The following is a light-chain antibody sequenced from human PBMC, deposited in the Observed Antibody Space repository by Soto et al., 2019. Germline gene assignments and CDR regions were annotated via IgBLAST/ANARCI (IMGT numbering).Light chain of an antibody. CDR2: GAS. CDR3: EMYYSGPR. CDR1: HVISNS. J-gene: IGKJ4*02. V-gene: IGKV1-27*01. Sequence: IQMPPHPSSLSASVGERFTITCAPSHVISNSLAGYQQKPGKVPKLLIHGASTLQSGVPSRFSGSGSGTDFALTISCLEPEDVATYYCEMYYSGPRFGAGTKV.